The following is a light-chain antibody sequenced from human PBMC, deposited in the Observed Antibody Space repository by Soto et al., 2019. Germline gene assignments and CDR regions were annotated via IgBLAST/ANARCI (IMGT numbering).Light chain of an antibody. CDR3: QQYNTYVT. Sequence: DIQMTQSPSTLSASVGDRVTITCRASQSINSWLAWYQQKPGKAPKLLIYKASSLESGVPSRFSGSGSGTEFALTISTLQSDGFATDYCQQYNTYVTFGGGTKVEIK. CDR1: QSINSW. CDR2: KAS. V-gene: IGKV1-5*03. J-gene: IGKJ4*01.